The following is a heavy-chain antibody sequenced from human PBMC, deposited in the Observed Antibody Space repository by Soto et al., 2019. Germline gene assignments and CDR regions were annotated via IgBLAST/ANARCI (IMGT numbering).Heavy chain of an antibody. CDR3: AKGVPGIAVAGTGYFQH. J-gene: IGHJ1*01. CDR1: GFTFSDYY. CDR2: ISPTGDTI. V-gene: IGHV3-11*01. D-gene: IGHD6-19*01. Sequence: PGGSLRLSCATSGFTFSDYYMSWIRQAPGKGLEWVSYISPTGDTIYYADSVKGRVTVSRDNAKNPLYLEMNSLRAGDTAVYYCAKGVPGIAVAGTGYFQHWGQGTLVTVSS.